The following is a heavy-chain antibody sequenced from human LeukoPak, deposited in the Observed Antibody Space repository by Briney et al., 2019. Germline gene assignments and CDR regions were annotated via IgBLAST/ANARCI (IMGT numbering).Heavy chain of an antibody. CDR2: IYYSGST. V-gene: IGHV4-39*07. CDR3: ARERSMVRGVSWFDP. J-gene: IGHJ5*02. D-gene: IGHD3-10*01. Sequence: SETLSLTCTVSGGSISSSSYYWGWIRQPPGKGLEWIGSIYYSGSTYYNPSPKSRVTISVDTSKNQFSLKLSSVTAADTAVYYCARERSMVRGVSWFDPWGQGTLVTVSS. CDR1: GGSISSSSYY.